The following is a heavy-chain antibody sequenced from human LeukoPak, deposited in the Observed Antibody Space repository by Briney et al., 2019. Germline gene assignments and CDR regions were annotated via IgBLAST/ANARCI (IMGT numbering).Heavy chain of an antibody. V-gene: IGHV4-4*02. CDR3: ARASRLYPRLYYYYGMDV. Sequence: SGTLSLTCAVSGGSISSSNWWSWVRQPPGKGLEWIGYIYYSGSTYYNPSLKSRVTISVDTSKNQFSLKLGSVTAADTAVYYCARASRLYPRLYYYYGMDVWGKGTTVTVSS. CDR2: IYYSGST. D-gene: IGHD2/OR15-2a*01. CDR1: GGSISSSNW. J-gene: IGHJ6*04.